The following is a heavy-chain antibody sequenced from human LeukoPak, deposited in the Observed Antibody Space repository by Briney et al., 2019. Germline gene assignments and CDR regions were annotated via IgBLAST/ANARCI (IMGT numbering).Heavy chain of an antibody. D-gene: IGHD2-2*01. V-gene: IGHV4-38-2*02. CDR3: ARVQSYAYGFDY. CDR2: IHHSGST. CDR1: GYSISSGYY. J-gene: IGHJ4*02. Sequence: SETLSLTCTVSGYSISSGYYWGWIRQPPGKGLEWIGSIHHSGSTYYNPALKRRVTISVDTSKKQFSLNLRSVTAADTAVYYCARVQSYAYGFDYWGQGTLVAVSS.